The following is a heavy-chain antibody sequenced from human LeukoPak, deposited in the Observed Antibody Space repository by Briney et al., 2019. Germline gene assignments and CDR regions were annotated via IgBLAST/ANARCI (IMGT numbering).Heavy chain of an antibody. V-gene: IGHV1-2*02. CDR3: ARVSTGTTFFDY. D-gene: IGHD1-7*01. CDR2: INPNSGGT. CDR1: GYTFTGYY. J-gene: IGHJ4*02. Sequence: ASVKVSCKASGYTFTGYYMHWVRQAPGQGLEWMGWINPNSGGTNYAQKFQGRVTMTRDTSISTAYMDLSRLRSDDTAVYYCARVSTGTTFFDYWGKGTLVTVSS.